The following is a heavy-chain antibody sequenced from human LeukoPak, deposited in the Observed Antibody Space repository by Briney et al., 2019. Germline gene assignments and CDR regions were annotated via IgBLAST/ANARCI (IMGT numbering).Heavy chain of an antibody. J-gene: IGHJ4*02. CDR1: GFSFSTYG. V-gene: IGHV3-33*01. CDR3: VGDTPPGGDYYLDY. CDR2: IWNAGTNT. D-gene: IGHD3-16*01. Sequence: GSLRLSCAASGFSFSTYGMHWVRQAPGKGLEWVALIWNAGTNTYYADSVKGRFTISRDNSKNTLYLQMNSPRGEDTAVYYCVGDTPPGGDYYLDYWGQGTLVIVSS.